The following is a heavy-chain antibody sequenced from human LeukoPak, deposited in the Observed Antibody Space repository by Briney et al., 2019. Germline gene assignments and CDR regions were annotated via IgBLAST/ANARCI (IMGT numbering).Heavy chain of an antibody. Sequence: GGSLRLSWAASGFTFSNGWMSWVRQAPAKGLEWVGRIKSKIDGGTTDYAAPVKGRFTISRDDSENTLYLQMNSLKTEDTAVYYCTSYGDYEYYYYAMDVWGKGTTVTVSS. CDR2: IKSKIDGGTT. CDR1: GFTFSNGW. D-gene: IGHD4-17*01. CDR3: TSYGDYEYYYYAMDV. J-gene: IGHJ6*04. V-gene: IGHV3-15*01.